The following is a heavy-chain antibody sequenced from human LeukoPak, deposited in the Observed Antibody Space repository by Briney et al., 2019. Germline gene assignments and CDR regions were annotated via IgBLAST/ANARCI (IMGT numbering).Heavy chain of an antibody. CDR3: ARVPVNIWENWFDP. CDR2: INHSGST. V-gene: IGHV4-34*01. J-gene: IGHJ5*02. D-gene: IGHD1-26*01. Sequence: SETLSLTCAGYGGPFSGYYWSWIRQPPGKGLEWSGEINHSGSTNYNPSLKSQVTISVDPSKNQFSLNLNSVTAADTAVYYCARVPVNIWENWFDPWGQGTLVTVSS. CDR1: GGPFSGYY.